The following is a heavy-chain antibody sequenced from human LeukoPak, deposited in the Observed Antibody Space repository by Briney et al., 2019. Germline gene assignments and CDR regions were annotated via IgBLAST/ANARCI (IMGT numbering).Heavy chain of an antibody. Sequence: ASVKVSCKVSGYTLTELSMHWVRPAPGKGLAWMGGFDPEDGETIYAQKFQGRVTMTEDTSTDTAYMELSSLRSEDTAVYYCATAGYSSGWYYFDYWGQGTLVTVSS. CDR1: GYTLTELS. D-gene: IGHD6-19*01. CDR3: ATAGYSSGWYYFDY. J-gene: IGHJ4*02. V-gene: IGHV1-24*01. CDR2: FDPEDGET.